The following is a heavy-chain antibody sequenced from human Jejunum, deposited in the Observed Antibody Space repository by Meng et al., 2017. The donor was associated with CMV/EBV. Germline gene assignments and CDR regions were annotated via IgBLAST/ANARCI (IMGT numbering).Heavy chain of an antibody. CDR2: INPSSTYI. J-gene: IGHJ4*02. Sequence: SGFSLSSYTMNWVRQAPGKGLEWVSSINPSSTYIYYADSLKGRFTVSRDNAKNSLYLQINGLRAEDTAVYFCARGGRVAPYYFDYWGQGTLVTVSS. V-gene: IGHV3-21*01. D-gene: IGHD5-12*01. CDR3: ARGGRVAPYYFDY. CDR1: GFSLSSYT.